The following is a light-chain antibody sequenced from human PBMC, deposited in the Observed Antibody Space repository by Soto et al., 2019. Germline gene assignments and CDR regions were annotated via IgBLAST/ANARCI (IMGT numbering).Light chain of an antibody. CDR1: QNVNKW. Sequence: DIQMTHSPSTLSASVGDRLTITRRPSQNVNKWLAWSQQKPGKGPKLLIFDASTLQTGVPSRFGGGGSGTEFTLTISGLQPDDFATYYCQQYNSYSPWTFGPGTKVDIK. CDR2: DAS. CDR3: QQYNSYSPWT. V-gene: IGKV1-5*01. J-gene: IGKJ1*01.